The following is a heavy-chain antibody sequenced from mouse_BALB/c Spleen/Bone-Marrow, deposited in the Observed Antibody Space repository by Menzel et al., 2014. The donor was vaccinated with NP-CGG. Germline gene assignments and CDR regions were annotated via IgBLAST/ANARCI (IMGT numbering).Heavy chain of an antibody. Sequence: EVQLQQSGAELVKPGASVKLSCTASGFNIKDTYMHWVKQRPEQGLEWIGRIDPANGNTKYDPKFQGKATTTADTSSNTAYLQLSSLTSEDTAVYYCATMITDWYFDVWGAGTTVTVSS. CDR1: GFNIKDTY. CDR2: IDPANGNT. J-gene: IGHJ1*01. D-gene: IGHD2-4*01. CDR3: ATMITDWYFDV. V-gene: IGHV14-3*02.